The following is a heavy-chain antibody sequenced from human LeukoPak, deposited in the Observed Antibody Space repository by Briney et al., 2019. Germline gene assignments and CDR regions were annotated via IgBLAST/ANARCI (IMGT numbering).Heavy chain of an antibody. J-gene: IGHJ4*02. Sequence: GGSLRLSCAASGFTFSSYWMSWVRRAPGKGLEWVANINQDGSAIYYVGSVKGRFTISRDNAKNSLYLQMNSLRAEDTALYYCARDQGRTYFYDSSGYYPWFDYWGQGTLVTVSS. CDR3: ARDQGRTYFYDSSGYYPWFDY. V-gene: IGHV3-7*01. CDR2: INQDGSAI. D-gene: IGHD3-22*01. CDR1: GFTFSSYW.